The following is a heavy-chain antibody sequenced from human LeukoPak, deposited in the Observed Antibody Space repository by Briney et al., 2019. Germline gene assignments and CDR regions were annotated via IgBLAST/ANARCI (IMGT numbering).Heavy chain of an antibody. V-gene: IGHV4-61*02. CDR1: GGSISSGSYY. D-gene: IGHD3-10*01. CDR2: IYTSGST. Sequence: PSETLSLTCTVSGGSISSGSYYWSWIRQPAGKGLEWIGRIYTSGSTTYNSSLKSRVTISLDTSKNQFSLKLSSVTAADTAVYYCARQGGIRANWFDPWGQGTLVTVSS. CDR3: ARQGGIRANWFDP. J-gene: IGHJ5*02.